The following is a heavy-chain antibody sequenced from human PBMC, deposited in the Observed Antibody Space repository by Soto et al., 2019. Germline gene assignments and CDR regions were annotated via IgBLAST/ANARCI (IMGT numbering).Heavy chain of an antibody. Sequence: ASETLSLTCTVSGGSVSNGSYYWSWIRQPPGKGLEWIGYIYYSGSTNYNPSLKSRVTISVDTSKNQFSLKLSSVTAADTAVYYCASGPYYDFWSGYPPDVTIDWGQGTLVTVSS. CDR3: ASGPYYDFWSGYPPDVTID. V-gene: IGHV4-61*01. J-gene: IGHJ4*02. CDR1: GGSVSNGSYY. D-gene: IGHD3-3*01. CDR2: IYYSGST.